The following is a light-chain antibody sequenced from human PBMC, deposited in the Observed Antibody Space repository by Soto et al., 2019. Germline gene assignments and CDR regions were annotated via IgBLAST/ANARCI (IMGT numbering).Light chain of an antibody. Sequence: DIQMTQSPSTLSASVGDRVTITCRASQSISPWLAWYQQIPGEAPKLLIYKASSLESWVPSRFSGSGSGTEFTLTISSLQPDDVATYYCQQYATYWTXGQGTKVDIK. CDR3: QQYATYWT. J-gene: IGKJ1*01. V-gene: IGKV1-5*03. CDR2: KAS. CDR1: QSISPW.